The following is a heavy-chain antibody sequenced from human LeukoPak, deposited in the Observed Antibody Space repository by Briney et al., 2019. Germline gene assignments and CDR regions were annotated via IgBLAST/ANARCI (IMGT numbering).Heavy chain of an antibody. CDR2: IKSKTDGGTT. J-gene: IGHJ4*02. CDR3: TTDLEWVAATGTTVTYALPLFDY. D-gene: IGHD4-17*01. Sequence: GGSLRLSCAASGFTFSNAWMSWVRQAPGKGLEWVGRIKSKTDGGTTDYAAPVKGRFTISRDDSKNTLYLQMNSLKTEDTAVYYCTTDLEWVAATGTTVTYALPLFDYWGQGTLVTVSS. V-gene: IGHV3-15*01. CDR1: GFTFSNAW.